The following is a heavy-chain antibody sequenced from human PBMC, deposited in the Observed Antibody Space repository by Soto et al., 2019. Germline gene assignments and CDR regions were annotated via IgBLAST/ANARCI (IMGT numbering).Heavy chain of an antibody. CDR3: ARGNYDFWSGYSTFYYYYYMDV. CDR1: GYTFTSYA. CDR2: INTNTGNP. V-gene: IGHV7-4-1*01. D-gene: IGHD3-3*01. J-gene: IGHJ6*03. Sequence: ASVKVSCKTSGYTFTSYAMNWVRQAPGQGLEWMGWINTNTGNPTYAQGFTGRFVFSLDTSVSTAYLQICSLKAEDTAVYYCARGNYDFWSGYSTFYYYYYMDVWGKGTTVTVSS.